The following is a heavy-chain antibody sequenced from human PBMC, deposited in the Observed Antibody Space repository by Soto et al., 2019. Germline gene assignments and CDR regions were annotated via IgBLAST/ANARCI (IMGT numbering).Heavy chain of an antibody. V-gene: IGHV3-23*01. Sequence: HPGGSLRLSCAASGFTFSSYAMSWVRQAPGKGLEWVSAISGSGGSTYYADSVKGRFTISRDNSKNTLYLQMNSLRAEDTAVYYCAKVRLSLPGNINFDYWGQGTLVTVSS. J-gene: IGHJ4*02. CDR1: GFTFSSYA. CDR3: AKVRLSLPGNINFDY. CDR2: ISGSGGST.